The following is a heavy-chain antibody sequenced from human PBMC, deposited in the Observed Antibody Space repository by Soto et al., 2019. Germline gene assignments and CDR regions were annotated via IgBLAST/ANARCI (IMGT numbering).Heavy chain of an antibody. CDR1: GGSISSGGYH. CDR2: IYYSGST. J-gene: IGHJ6*02. Sequence: PSETLSLTCTVSGGSISSGGYHWSWIRQHPGKGLEWIGYIYYSGSTYYNPSLKSRVTISVDTSKNQFSLKLSSVTAADTAVYYCARDRIGSSSSYYYYGMDVWGQGTTVTVSS. CDR3: ARDRIGSSSSYYYYGMDV. D-gene: IGHD6-6*01. V-gene: IGHV4-31*03.